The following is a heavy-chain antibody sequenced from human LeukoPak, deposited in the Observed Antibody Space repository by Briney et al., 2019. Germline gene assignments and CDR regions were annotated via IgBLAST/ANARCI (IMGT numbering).Heavy chain of an antibody. CDR1: GYRFTSYW. CDR3: AGMSGSYYVVDY. D-gene: IGHD1-26*01. V-gene: IGHV5-51*01. J-gene: IGHJ4*02. Sequence: GESLKVSFQGSGYRFTSYWIGWVRQMPGKGLEWMGIIYPGDSDTRYSPSFQGQVTISADKSISTAYLQWSSLKASDTAMYYCAGMSGSYYVVDYWGQGTLVTVSS. CDR2: IYPGDSDT.